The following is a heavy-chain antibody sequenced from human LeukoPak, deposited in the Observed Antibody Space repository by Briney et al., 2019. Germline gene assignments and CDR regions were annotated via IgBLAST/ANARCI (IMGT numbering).Heavy chain of an antibody. D-gene: IGHD2-2*01. CDR1: GGSFSGYY. CDR2: INHSGST. Sequence: SETLSLTCAVYGGSFSGYYWSWIRQPPGKGLEWIGEINHSGSTNYNPSLKSRVTISIHTSKNQFSLKLSSVTAADTAVYYCARHPGRVPDIVVVPAAIEGIAPCGQGTLVTVSS. V-gene: IGHV4-34*01. CDR3: ARHPGRVPDIVVVPAAIEGIAP. J-gene: IGHJ5*02.